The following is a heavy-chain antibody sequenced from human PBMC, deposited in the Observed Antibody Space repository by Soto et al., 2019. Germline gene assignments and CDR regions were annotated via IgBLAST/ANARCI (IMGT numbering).Heavy chain of an antibody. J-gene: IGHJ6*02. Sequence: QVQLQQWGAGLLKPSETLSLTCAVYGGSFSGYYWSWIRQPPGKGLEWIGEINHRGITNYNPSLKCLVTISVDTSKYQFSVKLSSVTAADTGEYYCARGWYFYDRSGYKARGMDVWGQGTTVTVSS. CDR3: ARGWYFYDRSGYKARGMDV. V-gene: IGHV4-34*01. CDR2: INHRGIT. CDR1: GGSFSGYY. D-gene: IGHD3-22*01.